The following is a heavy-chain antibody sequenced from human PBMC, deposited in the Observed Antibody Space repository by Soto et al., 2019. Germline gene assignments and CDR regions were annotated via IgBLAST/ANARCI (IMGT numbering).Heavy chain of an antibody. V-gene: IGHV1-18*01. CDR1: GYTFTSYG. CDR3: ARALTPTDY. CDR2: ISAHNGNT. J-gene: IGHJ4*02. D-gene: IGHD3-9*01. Sequence: QVQLVQSGAEVKKPGASVKVSCKASGYTFTSYGISWVRQAPGQGLEWMGWISAHNGNTIYAQKLQGRVTRTTDPSTSTAHMQLRRLSSEHTAVYYCARALTPTDYWGQGTLVTVSS.